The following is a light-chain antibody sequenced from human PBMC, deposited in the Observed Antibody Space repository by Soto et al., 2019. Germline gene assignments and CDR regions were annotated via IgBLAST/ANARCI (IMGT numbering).Light chain of an antibody. Sequence: EIVLTQSPGTLSLSPWERATLSCRASQSLSNFFLAWYQQKPGQAPRLLIYGTSIRATGIPDRFSGSGSETDFTLTVNRLEPEDFAVYYCQQYESSPITFGQGTRLEIK. V-gene: IGKV3-20*01. CDR1: QSLSNFF. CDR2: GTS. J-gene: IGKJ5*01. CDR3: QQYESSPIT.